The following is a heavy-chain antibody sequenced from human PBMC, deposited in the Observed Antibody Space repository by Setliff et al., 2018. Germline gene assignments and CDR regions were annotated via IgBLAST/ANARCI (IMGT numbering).Heavy chain of an antibody. CDR2: IYPGDSDT. Sequence: PGESLKISCKGSGYSFTSYWIGWVRQMPGKGLEWMGIIYPGDSDTRYSPSFQGQATISADKSISTAYLQWSSLKASDTAMYYCASTLYYYDSSGYGAFDIWGQGTMVTVSS. J-gene: IGHJ3*02. D-gene: IGHD3-22*01. CDR1: GYSFTSYW. V-gene: IGHV5-51*01. CDR3: ASTLYYYDSSGYGAFDI.